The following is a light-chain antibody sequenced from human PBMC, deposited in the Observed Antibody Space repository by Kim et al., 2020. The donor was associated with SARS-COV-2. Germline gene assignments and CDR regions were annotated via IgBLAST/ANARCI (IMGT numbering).Light chain of an antibody. CDR2: AVS. V-gene: IGLV2-14*03. CDR3: SSYTTSSTLV. Sequence: QSALTQPASVSGSPGQSITISCTGTSDDVGYFDYVSWYQQHPGKAPKLMIYAVSYRPSGVSNRFSGSKSDNTASLTISGLQAEDEADYYCSSYTTSSTLVFGGGTPLTVL. CDR1: SDDVGYFDY. J-gene: IGLJ3*02.